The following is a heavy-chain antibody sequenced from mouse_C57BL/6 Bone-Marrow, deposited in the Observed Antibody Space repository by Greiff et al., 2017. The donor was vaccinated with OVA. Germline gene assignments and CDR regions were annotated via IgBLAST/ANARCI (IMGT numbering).Heavy chain of an antibody. CDR3: ARPNWDGGDFDY. V-gene: IGHV5-2*01. Sequence: DVKVEESGGGLVQPGESLKLSCESNEYEFPSHDMSWVRKTPEKRLELVAAINSDGGSTYYPDTMERRFIISRDNTKKTLYLQMSSLRSEDTALYYCARPNWDGGDFDYWGQGTTLTVSS. J-gene: IGHJ2*01. CDR1: EYEFPSHD. D-gene: IGHD4-1*02. CDR2: INSDGGST.